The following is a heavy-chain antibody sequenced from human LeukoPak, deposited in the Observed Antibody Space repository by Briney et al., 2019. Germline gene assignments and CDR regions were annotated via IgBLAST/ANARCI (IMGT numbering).Heavy chain of an antibody. CDR2: IRYDGSNK. D-gene: IGHD6-19*01. CDR3: AKEREWQWLVQSDAFDI. Sequence: EGSLRLSCAASGFTFSSYGMHWVRQAPGKGLEWVAFIRYDGSNKYYADSVKGRFTISRDNSKNTLYLQMNSLRAEDTAVYYCAKEREWQWLVQSDAFDIWGQGTMVTVSS. CDR1: GFTFSSYG. V-gene: IGHV3-30*02. J-gene: IGHJ3*02.